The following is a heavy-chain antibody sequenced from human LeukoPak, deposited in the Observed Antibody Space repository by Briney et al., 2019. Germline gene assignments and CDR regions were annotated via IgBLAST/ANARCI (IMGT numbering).Heavy chain of an antibody. J-gene: IGHJ5*02. D-gene: IGHD1-26*01. Sequence: PSETLSLTCTVSGGSISRSYYYWGWIRQPPGKGLEWIGTIYYSGNTFYNPSLKSRVTMSLDASKNQFSLELNSVTPADTAVYYCARGGNYWPQWWFDPWGRGTLVSVSS. CDR1: GGSISRSYYY. V-gene: IGHV4-39*07. CDR3: ARGGNYWPQWWFDP. CDR2: IYYSGNT.